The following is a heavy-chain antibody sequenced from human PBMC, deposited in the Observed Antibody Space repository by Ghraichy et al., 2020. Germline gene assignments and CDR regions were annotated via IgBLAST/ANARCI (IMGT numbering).Heavy chain of an antibody. D-gene: IGHD3-22*01. CDR1: GDSVSSNSAA. CDR2: TYYRSKWYN. Sequence: SQTLSLTCAISGDSVSSNSAAWNWIRQSPSRGLEWLGRTYYRSKWYNDYAVSVKSRITINPDTSKNQFSLQLNSVTPEDTAVYYCARAQDYYDSSGYCDAFDIWGQGTMVTVSS. CDR3: ARAQDYYDSSGYCDAFDI. V-gene: IGHV6-1*01. J-gene: IGHJ3*02.